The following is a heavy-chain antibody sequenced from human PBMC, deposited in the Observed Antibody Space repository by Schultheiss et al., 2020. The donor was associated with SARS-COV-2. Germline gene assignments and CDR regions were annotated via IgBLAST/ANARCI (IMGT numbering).Heavy chain of an antibody. CDR1: GFTFSSYA. CDR2: ISSNGGST. D-gene: IGHD4-23*01. CDR3: ARDLAGGHDS. J-gene: IGHJ5*01. Sequence: GGSLRLSCAASGFTFSSYAMHWVRQAPGKGLEYVSAISSNGGSTYYADSVKGRFTISRDNAKNTLYLQMSDLRAEDTAVYYCARDLAGGHDSWGQGTLVTVSS. V-gene: IGHV3-64*04.